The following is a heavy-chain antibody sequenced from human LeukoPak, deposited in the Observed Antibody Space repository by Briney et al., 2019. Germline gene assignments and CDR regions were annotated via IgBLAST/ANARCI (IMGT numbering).Heavy chain of an antibody. CDR1: GYIFSNYG. CDR2: ISSGGNT. J-gene: IGHJ4*02. D-gene: IGHD4-23*01. CDR3: AKVGGTTVAYYFDS. Sequence: ASVNVSCKATGYIFSNYGISWVRQAPGHGLEWMGWISSGGNTNYAPKFQDRATMTTDTSTSTAYMELRSLRFDDTAVYYCAKVGGTTVAYYFDSWGQGTLVTVSS. V-gene: IGHV1-18*01.